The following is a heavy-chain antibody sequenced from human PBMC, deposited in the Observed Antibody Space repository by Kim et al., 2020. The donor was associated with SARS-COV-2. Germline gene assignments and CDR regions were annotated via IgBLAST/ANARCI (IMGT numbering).Heavy chain of an antibody. J-gene: IGHJ4*02. Sequence: SGKGRFTISRDNSKTIAYLQMNSLKTEDTAVYYCSSGGPYSTGWYTYFDYWGQGTLVTVSS. V-gene: IGHV3-49*02. D-gene: IGHD6-19*01. CDR3: SSGGPYSTGWYTYFDY.